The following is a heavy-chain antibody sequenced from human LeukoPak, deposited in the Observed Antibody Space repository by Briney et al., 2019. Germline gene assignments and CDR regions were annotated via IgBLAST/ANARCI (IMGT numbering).Heavy chain of an antibody. CDR1: GFTFSSYS. Sequence: PGGSLRLSCAASGFTFSSYSMNWVRQAPGKGLEWVSSISSSSSYIYYADSVKGRFTISRDTSKNTLLLQMNSLRADDTALYFCARRLSLRFDAFAVWGPGTVVTVSS. CDR2: ISSSSSYI. V-gene: IGHV3-21*04. D-gene: IGHD3-3*01. CDR3: ARRLSLRFDAFAV. J-gene: IGHJ3*01.